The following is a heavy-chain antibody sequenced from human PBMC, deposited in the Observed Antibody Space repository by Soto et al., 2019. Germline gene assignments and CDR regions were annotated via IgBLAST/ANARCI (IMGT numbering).Heavy chain of an antibody. J-gene: IGHJ4*02. V-gene: IGHV4-59*01. CDR1: GGSINVYY. D-gene: IGHD6-25*01. Sequence: PSETLSLTCTVSGGSINVYYWSWIRQPPGKGLEWVGYIYNSGSTNYNPSLKSRVTISVDTSKNQFSLKLNSVISADTAVYYCARGHRDGYSSGSLDSWGRGTLVTVSS. CDR2: IYNSGST. CDR3: ARGHRDGYSSGSLDS.